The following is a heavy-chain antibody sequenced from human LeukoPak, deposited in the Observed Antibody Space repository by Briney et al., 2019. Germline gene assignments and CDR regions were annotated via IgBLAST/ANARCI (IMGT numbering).Heavy chain of an antibody. V-gene: IGHV1-8*03. CDR1: GYTFTNYD. D-gene: IGHD3-22*01. Sequence: ASVKVSCKASGYTFTNYDINWVRQATGQGLEWMGWINPNSGNTGYAQKFQGRVTITRNTSISTAYMELSSLRSEDTAVYYCARGLKYYYDHHWFDPWGQGTLVTVSS. CDR3: ARGLKYYYDHHWFDP. CDR2: INPNSGNT. J-gene: IGHJ5*02.